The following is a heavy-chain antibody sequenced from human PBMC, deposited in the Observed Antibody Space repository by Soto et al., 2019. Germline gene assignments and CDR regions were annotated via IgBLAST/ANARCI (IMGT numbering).Heavy chain of an antibody. CDR2: IYHSGST. CDR1: GYSISSGYY. J-gene: IGHJ6*02. V-gene: IGHV4-38-2*02. Sequence: SETLSLTCAVSGYSISSGYYWGWIQQPPGKGLEWIGEIYHSGSTNYNPSLKSRVTISVDKSKNKFSLKLSSVTAADTAVYYCARDRIYGMDVWGQGTTVTVLL. CDR3: ARDRIYGMDV.